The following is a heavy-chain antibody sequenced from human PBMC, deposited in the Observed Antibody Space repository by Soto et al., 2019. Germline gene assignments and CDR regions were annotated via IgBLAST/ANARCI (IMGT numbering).Heavy chain of an antibody. J-gene: IGHJ6*02. CDR2: ISYDGSNK. CDR3: AKGGHGRHLEWLHHRLDYYGMDV. CDR1: GFTFSSYG. D-gene: IGHD3-3*01. Sequence: PGGSLRLSCAASGFTFSSYGMHWVRQAPGKGLEWVAVISYDGSNKYYADSVKGRFTISRDNSKNTLYLQMNSLRAEDTAVYYCAKGGHGRHLEWLHHRLDYYGMDVWGQGTTVTVSS. V-gene: IGHV3-30*18.